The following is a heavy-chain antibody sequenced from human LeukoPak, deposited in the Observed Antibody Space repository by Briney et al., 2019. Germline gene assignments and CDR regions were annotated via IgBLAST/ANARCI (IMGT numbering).Heavy chain of an antibody. J-gene: IGHJ4*02. V-gene: IGHV3-30*04. Sequence: PGGSLRLSCAASGFTFSSYAMHWVRQAPGKGLEWVAVISYDGSNKYYADSVKGRFTISRDNSKNTLYLQMNSLRAEDTAVYYCARGAIWGIFAGKGLDYWGQGTLVTVSS. CDR3: ARGAIWGIFAGKGLDY. D-gene: IGHD3-16*01. CDR2: ISYDGSNK. CDR1: GFTFSSYA.